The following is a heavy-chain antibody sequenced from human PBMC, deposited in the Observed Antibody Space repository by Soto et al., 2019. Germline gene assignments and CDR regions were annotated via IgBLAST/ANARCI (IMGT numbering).Heavy chain of an antibody. CDR3: ARDRILEWLDYYYYGMDV. CDR1: GYTFTSYA. CDR2: INAGNGNT. V-gene: IGHV1-3*01. D-gene: IGHD3-3*01. Sequence: GASVKVSCKASGYTFTSYAMHWVRQAPGQRLEWMGWINAGNGNTKYSQKFQGRVTTTRDTSASTAYMELSSLRSEDTAVYYCARDRILEWLDYYYYGMDVWGQGTTVTVS. J-gene: IGHJ6*02.